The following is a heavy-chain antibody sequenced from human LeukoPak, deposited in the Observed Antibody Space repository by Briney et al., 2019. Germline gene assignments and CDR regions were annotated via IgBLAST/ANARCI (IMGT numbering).Heavy chain of an antibody. J-gene: IGHJ5*02. D-gene: IGHD2-2*01. CDR2: INPNSGGT. CDR3: ARDNIVVVPAAYKFDP. Sequence: ASVKVSCKASGYTFTGYYMHWVRQAPGQGLEWMGWINPNSGGTNYAQKFQGRVTMTRDTSISTAYMERGRLRSDDTAVYYCARDNIVVVPAAYKFDPWGQGTLVTVSS. CDR1: GYTFTGYY. V-gene: IGHV1-2*02.